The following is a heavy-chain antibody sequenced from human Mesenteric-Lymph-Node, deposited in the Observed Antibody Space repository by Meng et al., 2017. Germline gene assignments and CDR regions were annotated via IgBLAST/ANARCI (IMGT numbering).Heavy chain of an antibody. J-gene: IGHJ4*02. V-gene: IGHV3-23*01. CDR2: ISGSGGTT. D-gene: IGHD5-18*01. Sequence: EVQLLESGGGVVQPGGSLRLSCAASVVTFSDYAMNWVRQAPGKGREWVSVISGSGGTTFSADSVKGRVTISRDNAKNSLFLQMNSLRVEETSVYYCARDGVDAGIYFDSWVQGTLVTVSS. CDR1: VVTFSDYA. CDR3: ARDGVDAGIYFDS.